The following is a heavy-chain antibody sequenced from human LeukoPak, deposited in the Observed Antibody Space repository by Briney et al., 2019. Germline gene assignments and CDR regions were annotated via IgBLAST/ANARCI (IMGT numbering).Heavy chain of an antibody. CDR1: GYTLTNYA. CDR3: ARGGPYGSRDY. D-gene: IGHD4-17*01. J-gene: IGHJ4*02. Sequence: ASVKVSCKASGYTLTNYALNWVRQAPGQGLEWMGWISAYNGNTNYAQKLQGRVTMTTDTSTSTAYMELRSLRSDDTAVYYCARGGPYGSRDYWGQGTLVTVSS. CDR2: ISAYNGNT. V-gene: IGHV1-18*01.